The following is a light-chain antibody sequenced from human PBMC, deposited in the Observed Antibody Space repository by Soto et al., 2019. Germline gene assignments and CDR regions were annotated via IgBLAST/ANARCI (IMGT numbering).Light chain of an antibody. CDR2: YDD. V-gene: IGLV1-36*01. J-gene: IGLJ3*02. CDR3: AAWDDSLNGLV. Sequence: QSVLTQPPSVSEAPRQRVTISCSGSSSNIGNNAVNWYQQLPGKAPKLLIYYDDLLPSGVSDRFSGSKSGTSASLAISGLLSEDDADYYCAAWDDSLNGLVFGGGTKVTVL. CDR1: SSNIGNNA.